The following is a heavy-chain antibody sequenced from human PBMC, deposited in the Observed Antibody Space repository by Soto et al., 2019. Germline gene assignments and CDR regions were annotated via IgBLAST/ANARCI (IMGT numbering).Heavy chain of an antibody. Sequence: PGGSLRLSCAASGFTFSSYDMHWVRQATGKGLEWVSAIGTAGDTYYPGSVKGRFTISRDNAKNSLYLQMNSLRAEDTAVYYCARGAYYYDSSGLSYWGQGTLVTVSS. J-gene: IGHJ4*02. V-gene: IGHV3-13*04. CDR3: ARGAYYYDSSGLSY. CDR2: IGTAGDT. D-gene: IGHD3-22*01. CDR1: GFTFSSYD.